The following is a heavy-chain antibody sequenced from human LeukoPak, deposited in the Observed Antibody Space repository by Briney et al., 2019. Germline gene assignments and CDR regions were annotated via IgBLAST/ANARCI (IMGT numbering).Heavy chain of an antibody. CDR2: INSNGGST. CDR1: GFTFSSYW. J-gene: IGHJ4*02. V-gene: IGHV3-74*01. CDR3: AAPPPRSYYYDSSGQLGY. D-gene: IGHD3-22*01. Sequence: GGSLRLSCAASGFTFSSYWMHWVRQAPGKGLGWVSRINSNGGSTSYADSVKGRFTISRDNAKNTLYLQMNSLRAEDTAVYYCAAPPPRSYYYDSSGQLGYWGQGTLVTVSS.